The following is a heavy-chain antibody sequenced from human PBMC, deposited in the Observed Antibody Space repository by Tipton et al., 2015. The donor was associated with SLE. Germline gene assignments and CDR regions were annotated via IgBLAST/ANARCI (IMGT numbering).Heavy chain of an antibody. Sequence: TLSLTCTVSGGSISSYYWSWIRQPPGKGLEWIGRIYTSGSTNYNPSLKSRVTISVDTSKNQFSLKLNSVTAADTAVYYCASRTTSWFDPWGQGTLVTVSS. CDR3: ASRTTSWFDP. D-gene: IGHD1-1*01. J-gene: IGHJ5*02. V-gene: IGHV4-4*07. CDR2: IYTSGST. CDR1: GGSISSYY.